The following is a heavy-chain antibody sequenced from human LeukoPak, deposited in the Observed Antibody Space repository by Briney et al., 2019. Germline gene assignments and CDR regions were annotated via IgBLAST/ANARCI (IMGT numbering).Heavy chain of an antibody. J-gene: IGHJ4*02. V-gene: IGHV3-33*06. Sequence: PGGSLRLSFAASGFTFSSYGMHWVRQAPAKGLEWVAVIWYDGSKKYYASSEKGRFPISRHDSNNTLYLQMNSLGGEDTAVCYCTKGRAAAGIYFDFGGQRTLVTLSS. CDR1: GFTFSSYG. D-gene: IGHD6-25*01. CDR3: TKGRAAAGIYFDF. CDR2: IWYDGSKK.